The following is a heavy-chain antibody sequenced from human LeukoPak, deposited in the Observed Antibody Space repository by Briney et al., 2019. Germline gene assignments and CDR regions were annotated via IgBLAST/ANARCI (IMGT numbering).Heavy chain of an antibody. Sequence: GSLRLSCAASGFTFSSYGMHWVRQAPGKGLEWVAVIWYDGSNKYYADSVKGRFTISRDNSKNTLYLQMNSLRAEDTAVYYCARVLAVAGNLYYYGMDVWGKGTAVTVSS. V-gene: IGHV3-33*01. CDR1: GFTFSSYG. CDR2: IWYDGSNK. CDR3: ARVLAVAGNLYYYGMDV. J-gene: IGHJ6*04. D-gene: IGHD6-19*01.